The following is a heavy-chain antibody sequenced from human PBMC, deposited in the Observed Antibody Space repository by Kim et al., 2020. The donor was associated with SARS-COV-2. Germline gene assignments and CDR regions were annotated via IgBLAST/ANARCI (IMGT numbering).Heavy chain of an antibody. D-gene: IGHD6-19*01. V-gene: IGHV4-39*01. CDR3: ARQTAVTGRAFDY. Sequence: YNPSLKGRVTISVDTSKNQFSLKLNSVTAADTAVYYCARQTAVTGRAFDYWGQGTLVTVSS. J-gene: IGHJ4*02.